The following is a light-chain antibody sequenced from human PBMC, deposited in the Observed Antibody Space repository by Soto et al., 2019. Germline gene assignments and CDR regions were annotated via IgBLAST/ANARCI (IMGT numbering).Light chain of an antibody. Sequence: EIVMTQSPATLSVSPGERATLSCRASQSVAGNLAWYQRKPGQAPRLLIYGASTRATGIPARFSGSGSGPEFTLTISSLQSEDFAVYYCQQYNNWLTWTFGQGTKVEIK. J-gene: IGKJ1*01. V-gene: IGKV3-15*01. CDR1: QSVAGN. CDR3: QQYNNWLTWT. CDR2: GAS.